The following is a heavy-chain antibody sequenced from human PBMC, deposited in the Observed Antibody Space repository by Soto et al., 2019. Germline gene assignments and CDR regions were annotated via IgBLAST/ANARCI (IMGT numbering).Heavy chain of an antibody. Sequence: ASETLSLTCAVYGGSFSGYYWSWIRQPPGKGLEWIGEINHSGSTNYNPSPKSRVTISVDTSKNQFSLKLSSVTAADTAVYYCGRGSGRSGWYGGPFDYWGQGTLVTVSS. J-gene: IGHJ4*02. D-gene: IGHD6-19*01. CDR3: GRGSGRSGWYGGPFDY. CDR2: INHSGST. V-gene: IGHV4-34*01. CDR1: GGSFSGYY.